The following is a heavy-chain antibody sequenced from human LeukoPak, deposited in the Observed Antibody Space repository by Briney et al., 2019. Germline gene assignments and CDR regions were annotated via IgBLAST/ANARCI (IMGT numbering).Heavy chain of an antibody. Sequence: GGSLRLSCAASGFTFSSYGMHWVRQAPGKGLEWVAVISYDGSNKYYADSVKGRFTISRDNSKNTLYLQMNSLRAEDTAVYYLASKTWDRRGYYFAYWGRGPLVTVSS. D-gene: IGHD1-26*01. CDR3: ASKTWDRRGYYFAY. CDR1: GFTFSSYG. V-gene: IGHV3-30*03. J-gene: IGHJ4*02. CDR2: ISYDGSNK.